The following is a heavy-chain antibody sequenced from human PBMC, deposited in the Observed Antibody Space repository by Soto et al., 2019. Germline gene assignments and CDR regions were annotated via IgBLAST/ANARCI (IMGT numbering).Heavy chain of an antibody. D-gene: IGHD6-13*01. CDR2: ISGSGGST. V-gene: IGHV3-23*01. J-gene: IGHJ6*02. CDR3: ARDFRMHAAARKSTRIYYYGMDV. CDR1: GFTFSSYA. Sequence: GGSLRLSCAASGFTFSSYAMSWVRQAPGKGLEWVSAISGSGGSTYYADSVKGRFTISRDNSKNTLHLQMNSLRAEDTAVYYCARDFRMHAAARKSTRIYYYGMDVWGQGTTVTVSS.